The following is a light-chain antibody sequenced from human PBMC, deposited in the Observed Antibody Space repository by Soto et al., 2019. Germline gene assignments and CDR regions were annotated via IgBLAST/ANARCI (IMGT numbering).Light chain of an antibody. Sequence: DIQMTQSPSSLSVSVGDRVTITCRASQSIRTYLNWYQQKPGTAPKLLIYAASSLQSGVPSRFSGRGSETDFTLTISSLQPEDFATYYCQQTYSTPLFTFAPGTKVDFK. CDR3: QQTYSTPLFT. J-gene: IGKJ3*01. CDR2: AAS. CDR1: QSIRTY. V-gene: IGKV1-39*01.